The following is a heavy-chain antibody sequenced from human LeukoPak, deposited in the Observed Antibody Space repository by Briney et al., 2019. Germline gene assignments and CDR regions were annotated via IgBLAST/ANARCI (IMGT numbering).Heavy chain of an antibody. CDR2: ISYDGSNK. CDR1: GFTFSSYA. CDR3: ARINYYDSSGYYAAALDY. V-gene: IGHV3-30*04. D-gene: IGHD3-22*01. J-gene: IGHJ4*02. Sequence: GGSLRLSYAASGFTFSSYAMHWVRQAPGKGLEWGAVISYDGSNKHYADSVKGRFTISRDNSKNTLYLQMNSLRAEDTAVYYCARINYYDSSGYYAAALDYWGQGTLVTVSS.